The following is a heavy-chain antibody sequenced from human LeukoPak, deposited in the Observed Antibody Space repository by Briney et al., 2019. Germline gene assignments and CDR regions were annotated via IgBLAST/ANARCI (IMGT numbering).Heavy chain of an antibody. Sequence: SETLSLTCTASGGSISSYYWSWIRQPPGKGLEWIGYIYYSGSTNYNPSLKSRVTISVDTSKNQFSLKLSSVTAADTAVYYCARHTIFGPYYFDYWGQGTLVTVSS. D-gene: IGHD3-3*01. CDR2: IYYSGST. CDR1: GGSISSYY. J-gene: IGHJ4*02. V-gene: IGHV4-59*08. CDR3: ARHTIFGPYYFDY.